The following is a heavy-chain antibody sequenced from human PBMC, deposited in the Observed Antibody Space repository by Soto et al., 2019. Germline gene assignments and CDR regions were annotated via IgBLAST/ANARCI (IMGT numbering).Heavy chain of an antibody. CDR1: GYTFTSYS. CDR3: ARIGSAYGPFDF. D-gene: IGHD3-10*01. CDR2: IYPYDSDT. V-gene: IGHV5-51*01. Sequence: EVQLVQSGAEVKKPGESLKISCKGSGYTFTSYSSAWVRQMPGKGLEWMGIIYPYDSDTRYSPSFQGQVTISVDKSISAAYLQWSSLKASDTAMYYCARIGSAYGPFDFWGQGTLVNVSS. J-gene: IGHJ4*02.